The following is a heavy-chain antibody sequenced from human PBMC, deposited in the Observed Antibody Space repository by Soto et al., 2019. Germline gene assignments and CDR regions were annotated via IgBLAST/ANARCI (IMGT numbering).Heavy chain of an antibody. V-gene: IGHV3-21*01. CDR2: ISSSTSYI. D-gene: IGHD3-22*01. CDR1: GFTFSNYN. Sequence: GGSLRLSCAASGFTFSNYNMNWVRQAPGKGLEWVSSISSSTSYIYYADSVKGRFTISRDNAKNSLYLKMNSLRADDTAVYFCARVVDYYDPYYYYGMDVWGQGTTVTVSS. CDR3: ARVVDYYDPYYYYGMDV. J-gene: IGHJ6*02.